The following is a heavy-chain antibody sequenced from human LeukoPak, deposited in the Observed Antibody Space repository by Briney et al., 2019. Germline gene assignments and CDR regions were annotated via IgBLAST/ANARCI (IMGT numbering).Heavy chain of an antibody. CDR2: IYHSGST. V-gene: IGHV4-38-2*02. CDR1: GYSISSGYY. Sequence: SETLSLTRTVSGYSISSGYYWGWIRQPPGKGLEWIGSIYHSGSTYYNPSLKSRVTISLDTSKNQFSLSLSSVTAADTAVYYCARGNLVATLYFDYWGQGALVTVSS. CDR3: ARGNLVATLYFDY. J-gene: IGHJ4*02. D-gene: IGHD5-12*01.